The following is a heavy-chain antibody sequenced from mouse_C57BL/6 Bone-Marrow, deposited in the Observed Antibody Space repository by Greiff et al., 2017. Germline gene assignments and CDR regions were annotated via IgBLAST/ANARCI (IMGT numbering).Heavy chain of an antibody. V-gene: IGHV1-63*01. CDR2: IYPGGGYT. J-gene: IGHJ4*01. D-gene: IGHD2-4*01. Sequence: QVQLQQSGAELVRPGTSVKMSCKASGYTFTNYWIGWAKQRPGHGLEWIGDIYPGGGYTNYNEKFKGKATLTADKSSSTAYMQFSSLTSEDSAIYYCARFDYDDHYAMDYWGQGTSVTVSS. CDR1: GYTFTNYW. CDR3: ARFDYDDHYAMDY.